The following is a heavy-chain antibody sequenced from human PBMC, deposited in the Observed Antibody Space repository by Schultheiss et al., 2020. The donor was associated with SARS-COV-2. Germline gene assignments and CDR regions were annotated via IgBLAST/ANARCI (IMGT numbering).Heavy chain of an antibody. CDR2: IYHSGST. J-gene: IGHJ4*02. D-gene: IGHD5-24*01. CDR1: GGSISSSNW. Sequence: SETLSLTCTVSGGSISSSNWWNWVRQPPGKGLEWIGEIYHSGSTNYNPSLKSRVTISVDTSKNHFSLNLSSVTAADTAVYYCARHADGHNHFDYWGQGALVTVSS. CDR3: ARHADGHNHFDY. V-gene: IGHV4-4*02.